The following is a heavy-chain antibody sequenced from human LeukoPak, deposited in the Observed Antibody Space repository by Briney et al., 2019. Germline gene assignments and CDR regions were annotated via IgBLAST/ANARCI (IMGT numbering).Heavy chain of an antibody. V-gene: IGHV3-23*01. CDR1: GFTYSTYA. J-gene: IGHJ4*02. Sequence: GGSLRLSCAASGFTYSTYAMTWVRQAPGKGLEWVSSVSGSGGSTYYADSVKGRFTIARDNSKNTLYLQMNSLRAEDTAVYYCAKAMSYYGSSGFYYLYYFDYWGQGTLVTVSS. CDR3: AKAMSYYGSSGFYYLYYFDY. D-gene: IGHD3-22*01. CDR2: VSGSGGST.